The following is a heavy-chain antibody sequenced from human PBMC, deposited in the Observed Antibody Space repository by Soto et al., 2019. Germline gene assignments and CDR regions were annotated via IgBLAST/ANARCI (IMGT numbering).Heavy chain of an antibody. D-gene: IGHD3-22*01. CDR1: GGSFTDYY. CDR3: ARGEYDSSGLYSWAPLGFDV. J-gene: IGHJ6*02. CDR2: INHSASS. V-gene: IGHV4-34*01. Sequence: QVQLRQWGAGLLKPSETLVLTCAVSGGSFTDYYWGWIRQSPGKGLEWIGEINHSASSTYNPSLASRVTILMDTSKKQFSLRLTSVTAADTAMYYCARGEYDSSGLYSWAPLGFDVWGQGTTVTVSS.